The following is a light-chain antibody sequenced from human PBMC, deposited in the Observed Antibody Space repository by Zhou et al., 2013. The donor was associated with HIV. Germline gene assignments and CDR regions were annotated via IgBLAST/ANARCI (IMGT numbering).Light chain of an antibody. CDR1: QSVSSN. CDR3: QQYDSSPGT. V-gene: IGKV3-20*01. Sequence: EIVMTQSPAILSVSPGERATLSCRASQSVSSNLAWFQQKPGQAPRLLFYRASSRAAGIPDRFSGSESGTNFTLTISSLEPEDFAVYYCQQYDSSPGTFGQGTKLQMK. J-gene: IGKJ2*01. CDR2: RAS.